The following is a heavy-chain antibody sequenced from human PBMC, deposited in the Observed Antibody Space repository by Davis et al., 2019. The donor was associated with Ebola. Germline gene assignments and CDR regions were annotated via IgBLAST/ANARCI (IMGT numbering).Heavy chain of an antibody. CDR3: ARDQYAAGMYYYGMDV. CDR1: GFTVSSNY. J-gene: IGHJ6*02. CDR2: IWYDGSNK. D-gene: IGHD6-13*01. Sequence: GESLKISCAASGFTVSSNYMSWVRQAPGKGLEWVAVIWYDGSNKYYADSVKGRFTISRDNSKNTLYLQMNSLRAEDTAVYYCARDQYAAGMYYYGMDVWGQGTTVTVSS. V-gene: IGHV3-33*08.